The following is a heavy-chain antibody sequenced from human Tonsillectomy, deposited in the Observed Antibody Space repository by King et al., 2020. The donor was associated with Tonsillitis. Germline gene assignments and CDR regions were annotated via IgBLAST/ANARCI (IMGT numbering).Heavy chain of an antibody. V-gene: IGHV3-30*01. CDR3: AREGTYTSGLPFDY. CDR1: GFVFSHYG. Sequence: VQLVESGGGVVQPGRSLNVSCVGSGFVFSHYGLHWVRQAPGKGLQWVARISNDGSETVYADSVKGRFTISRENSKNTLSQQMNILRAEDTALYYCAREGTYTSGLPFDYWGQGTLVTVSS. CDR2: ISNDGSET. J-gene: IGHJ4*02. D-gene: IGHD5-18*01.